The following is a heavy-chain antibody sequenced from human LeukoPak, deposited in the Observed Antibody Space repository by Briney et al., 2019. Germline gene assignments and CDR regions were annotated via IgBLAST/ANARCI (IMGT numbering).Heavy chain of an antibody. V-gene: IGHV1-18*01. Sequence: LEWMGXISAYNGNTNYAQKLQGRVTMTTDTSTSTAYMELRSLRSDDTAVYYCARDGIIAAAGIKDYWGQGTLVTVSS. CDR3: ARDGIIAAAGIKDY. D-gene: IGHD6-13*01. CDR2: ISAYNGNT. J-gene: IGHJ4*02.